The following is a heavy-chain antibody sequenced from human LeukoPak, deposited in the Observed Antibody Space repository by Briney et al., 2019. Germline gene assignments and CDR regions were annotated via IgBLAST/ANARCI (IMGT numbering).Heavy chain of an antibody. CDR3: ARAQWLVPNGAFDI. J-gene: IGHJ3*02. CDR2: IIPIFGTA. V-gene: IGHV1-69*13. D-gene: IGHD6-19*01. Sequence: GASVKVSCKASGGTFSSYAISWVRQAPGQGLEWMGGIIPIFGTANYAQKFQGRVTITADESTSTAYMELSSLRSEDTAVYYCARAQWLVPNGAFDIWGQGTMVTVSS. CDR1: GGTFSSYA.